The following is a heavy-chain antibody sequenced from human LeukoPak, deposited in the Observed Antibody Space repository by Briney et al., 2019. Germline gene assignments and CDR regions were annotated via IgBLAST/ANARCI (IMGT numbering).Heavy chain of an antibody. CDR1: GGSFSAYY. CDR3: ARVGYSYSINDWSRTGLGAYPTKYHYYMDV. V-gene: IGHV4-34*01. J-gene: IGHJ6*03. D-gene: IGHD5-18*01. CDR2: IHHSGIT. Sequence: SETLSLTCAIYGGSFSAYYWSWIRQAPGKGLESIGEIHHSGITNYNPSLKSRVTISLDTSKNQFSLKLSSVTAADTAVYYCARVGYSYSINDWSRTGLGAYPTKYHYYMDVWGKGTTVTVSS.